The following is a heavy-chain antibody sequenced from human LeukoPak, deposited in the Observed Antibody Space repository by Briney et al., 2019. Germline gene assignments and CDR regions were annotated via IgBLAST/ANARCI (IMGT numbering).Heavy chain of an antibody. J-gene: IGHJ4*02. CDR1: GFTFADYA. D-gene: IGHD3-3*01. CDR2: IRGKASGGTT. CDR3: TRWSGFNY. V-gene: IGHV3-49*03. Sequence: GGSLRLSCTASGFTFADYAMTWFRQAPGKGLECVGLIRGKASGGTTEYAASVKGRFTISRDDLKGIVYLQMNSLQTEDTAVYYCTRWSGFNYWGQGTLVTVSS.